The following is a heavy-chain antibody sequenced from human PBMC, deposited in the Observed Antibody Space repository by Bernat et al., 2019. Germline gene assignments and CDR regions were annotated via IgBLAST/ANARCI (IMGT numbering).Heavy chain of an antibody. CDR1: GFTFSSYW. CDR3: VRGLGDY. V-gene: IGHV3-74*01. CDR2: INGDVSLK. D-gene: IGHD3-16*01. Sequence: EVQLVESGGGLVQPGGSLRLSCVASGFTFSSYWMHWVRQVPGKGPVWVSRINGDVSLKSSADSVKGRFTISRYAAKNSVDLQMSSLRAEDTAVYYCVRGLGDYWGQGTLVTVSS. J-gene: IGHJ4*02.